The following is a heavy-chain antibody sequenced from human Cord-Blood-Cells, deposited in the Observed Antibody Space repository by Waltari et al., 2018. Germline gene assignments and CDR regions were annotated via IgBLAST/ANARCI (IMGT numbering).Heavy chain of an antibody. CDR3: AKGGLRFLEWLLYYFDY. Sequence: QVQLVESGGGVVQPGRSLRLSCAASGFTFSSYGMHWVRQAPGKGLEWVAVKSYYGSNKYYADSVKGRFTISRDNSKNTLYLQMTSLRAEDTAVYYCAKGGLRFLEWLLYYFDYWGQGTLVTVSS. CDR2: KSYYGSNK. V-gene: IGHV3-30*18. J-gene: IGHJ4*02. D-gene: IGHD3-3*01. CDR1: GFTFSSYG.